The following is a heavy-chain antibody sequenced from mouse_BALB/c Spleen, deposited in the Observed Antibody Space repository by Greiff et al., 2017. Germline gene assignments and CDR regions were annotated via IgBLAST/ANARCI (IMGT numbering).Heavy chain of an antibody. D-gene: IGHD1-1*01. CDR1: GYTFTSYW. J-gene: IGHJ4*01. CDR3: AREKDYYGSSTWGAMDY. V-gene: IGHV1-7*01. CDR2: INPSTGYT. Sequence: VKLQESGAELAKPGASVKMSCKASGYTFTSYWMHWVKQRPGQGLEWIGYINPSTGYTEYNQKFKDKATLTADKSSSTAYMQLSSLTSEDSAVYYCAREKDYYGSSTWGAMDYWGQGTSVTVSS.